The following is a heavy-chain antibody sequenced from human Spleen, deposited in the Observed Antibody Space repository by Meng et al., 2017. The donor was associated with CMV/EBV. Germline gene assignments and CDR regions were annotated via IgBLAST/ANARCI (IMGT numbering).Heavy chain of an antibody. CDR1: AYTFTDYY. Sequence: ASVKVSCKASAYTFTDYYIHWVRQAPGQGLEWMAWINPNTGGARYAQDFQGGVTMATDTSINTAYMDLSGLRSDDTAMYYCARDRYTNNKAFDLWGQGTLVTVSS. V-gene: IGHV1-2*02. J-gene: IGHJ4*02. CDR2: INPNTGGA. CDR3: ARDRYTNNKAFDL. D-gene: IGHD2-2*02.